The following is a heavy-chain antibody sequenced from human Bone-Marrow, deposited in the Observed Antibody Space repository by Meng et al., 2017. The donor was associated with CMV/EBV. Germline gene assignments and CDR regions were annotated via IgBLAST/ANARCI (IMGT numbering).Heavy chain of an antibody. Sequence: SVKVSCKASGGTFSSYAISWVRQAPGQGLEWMAGIIPILGIANYAQKFQGRVTFTADKSTSTAYMELNSLRSEDTAVYYCARGFGVVTAYFDYWGQGTLVTVSS. CDR1: GGTFSSYA. CDR2: IIPILGIA. D-gene: IGHD3-3*01. V-gene: IGHV1-69*10. CDR3: ARGFGVVTAYFDY. J-gene: IGHJ4*02.